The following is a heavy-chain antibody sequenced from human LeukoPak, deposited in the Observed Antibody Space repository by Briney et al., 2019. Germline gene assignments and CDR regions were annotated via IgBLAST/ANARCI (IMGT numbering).Heavy chain of an antibody. J-gene: IGHJ4*02. CDR3: ARESGTYDSSGYLDY. Sequence: PSETLSLTCTVSGGSISSYYWSWIRQPPGKGLEWIGYIYYSGSTNYNPSLKSRVTISVDTSKNQFSLKLSSVTAADTAVYYCARESGTYDSSGYLDYWGQGTLVTVSS. V-gene: IGHV4-59*01. CDR1: GGSISSYY. D-gene: IGHD3-22*01. CDR2: IYYSGST.